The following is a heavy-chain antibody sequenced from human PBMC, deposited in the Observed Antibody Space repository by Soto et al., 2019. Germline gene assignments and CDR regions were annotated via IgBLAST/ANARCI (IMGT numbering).Heavy chain of an antibody. V-gene: IGHV3-21*01. CDR2: ISSSGRYI. Sequence: GGSLILSCAASGFTFSPYNMDWVRQAPGKGLEWVSSISSSGRYIHYADSVKGRFTISRDNANNSLYLQMNSLRAENTAVYYCARETDYTGYDLDYWGQGTLVTVSS. CDR3: ARETDYTGYDLDY. CDR1: GFTFSPYN. J-gene: IGHJ4*02. D-gene: IGHD5-12*01.